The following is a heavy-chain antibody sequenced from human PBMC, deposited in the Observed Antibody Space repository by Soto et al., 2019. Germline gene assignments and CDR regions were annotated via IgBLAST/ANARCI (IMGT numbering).Heavy chain of an antibody. CDR2: IRPHNGDT. V-gene: IGHV1-18*01. J-gene: IGHJ5*01. CDR3: ARDRRGWYDF. D-gene: IGHD3-10*01. Sequence: QVQLVQSAAEVGKPGASVKVSCNASGYTFNTIRLSWVRQALGQGLEWMGWIRPHNGDTQYAQKLPGRVPMTADTSTTTAYMEVRSLRPDDTAVFYCARDRRGWYDFWGQGTLVTVSS. CDR1: GYTFNTIR.